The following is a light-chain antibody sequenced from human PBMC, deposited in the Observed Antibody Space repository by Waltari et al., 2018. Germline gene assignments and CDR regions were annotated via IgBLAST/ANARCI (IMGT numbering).Light chain of an antibody. CDR2: KDS. CDR1: ALPKKY. CDR3: QSADRSSTPI. V-gene: IGLV3-25*03. Sequence: SDELTQPPSVSVSPGQTATITCSGDALPKKYAYWYKRKAGQAPVLIINKDSERPSGIPERFSGSSAGKTVTLTINGGQAEDDADYFCQSADRSSTPIFGGGTKLTVL. J-gene: IGLJ2*01.